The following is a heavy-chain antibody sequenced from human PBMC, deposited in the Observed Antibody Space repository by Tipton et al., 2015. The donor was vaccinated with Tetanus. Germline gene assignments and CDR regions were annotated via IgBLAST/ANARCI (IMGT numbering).Heavy chain of an antibody. D-gene: IGHD5-18*01. CDR1: GGSFSGYY. J-gene: IGHJ4*02. CDR2: INHSGST. V-gene: IGHV4-34*09. Sequence: GLVKPSETLSLTCAVYGGSFSGYYWSWIRQPPGKGLEWIGEINHSGSTNYNPSLKSRVTISVDTSKNQFSLKLSSVTAADTAVYYCASQDVDTAMVHDYWDQGTLVTVPS. CDR3: ASQDVDTAMVHDY.